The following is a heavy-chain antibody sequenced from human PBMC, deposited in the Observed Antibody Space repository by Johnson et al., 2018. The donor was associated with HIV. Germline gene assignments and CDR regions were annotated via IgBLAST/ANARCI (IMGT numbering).Heavy chain of an antibody. D-gene: IGHD3-22*01. J-gene: IGHJ3*02. Sequence: QVQLVESGGGVVQPGRSLRLSCAASGFTFSSYGMHWVRQAPGKGLEWVAVISYVGTNEYYADSVKGRFTISRDNSKNTLYLQMNSLRAEDTAVYYCAKGYYYDSKDAFNIWGQGTMVTVSS. V-gene: IGHV3-30*18. CDR2: ISYVGTNE. CDR3: AKGYYYDSKDAFNI. CDR1: GFTFSSYG.